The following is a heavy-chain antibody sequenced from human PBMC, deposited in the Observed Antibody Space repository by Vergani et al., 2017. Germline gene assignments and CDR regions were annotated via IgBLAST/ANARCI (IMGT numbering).Heavy chain of an antibody. CDR3: ARRGVVAAAGSNWFDP. D-gene: IGHD6-13*01. V-gene: IGHV1-8*01. CDR1: GYTFTSYD. Sequence: QVPLVQSGAEVKKPGASVNVSCKASGYTFTSYDINWVRQATGQGLEWMGWMNPNSGNTGYAQKFQGRVTMTRNTSISTAYMERSSLRSEDTAVYYCARRGVVAAAGSNWFDPWGQGTLVTVSS. CDR2: MNPNSGNT. J-gene: IGHJ5*02.